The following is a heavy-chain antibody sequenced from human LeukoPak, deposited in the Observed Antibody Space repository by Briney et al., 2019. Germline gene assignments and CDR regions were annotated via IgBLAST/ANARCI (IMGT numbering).Heavy chain of an antibody. CDR2: INPSGSST. D-gene: IGHD3-22*01. J-gene: IGHJ4*02. Sequence: ASVKVSCKASGYAFTRHYMHWVRQAPGQGLEWMGLINPSGSSTIYAQKFQGRVTMTRDTSTSTVYMELSSLRSEDTAVYYCARDDNLAKNTMIQGYWGQRTLVTVSS. V-gene: IGHV1-46*01. CDR3: ARDDNLAKNTMIQGY. CDR1: GYAFTRHY.